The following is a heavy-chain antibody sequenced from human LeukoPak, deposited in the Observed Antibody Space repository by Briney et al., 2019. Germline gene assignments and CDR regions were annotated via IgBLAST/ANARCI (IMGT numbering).Heavy chain of an antibody. CDR1: RFIFSRYS. CDR3: ARAWTVADYFDY. J-gene: IGHJ4*02. Sequence: GGSLRLSCAASRFIFSRYSMNWVRQAPGKGLEWVSYISDSSSYTYYADSVKGRFTISTDDAKNSLHLHMDSLRVEDTAIYYCARAWTVADYFDYWGQGILVTVSS. V-gene: IGHV3-21*04. CDR2: ISDSSSYT. D-gene: IGHD6-19*01.